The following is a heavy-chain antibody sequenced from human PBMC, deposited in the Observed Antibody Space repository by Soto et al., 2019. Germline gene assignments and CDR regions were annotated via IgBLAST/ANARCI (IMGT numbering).Heavy chain of an antibody. CDR1: GFSLSTSGVG. J-gene: IGHJ6*02. D-gene: IGHD4-17*01. CDR3: AHSQGEEDGDYEGSYYYGMDV. V-gene: IGHV2-5*02. Sequence: QITLKESGPTLVKPTQTLTLTCTFSGFSLSTSGVGVGWIRQPPGKALEGLALIYWDDDKRYSPSLKSRLTITQDTSKDQVVLTMTNMDPVDTATYYCAHSQGEEDGDYEGSYYYGMDVWGQGTTVTVSS. CDR2: IYWDDDK.